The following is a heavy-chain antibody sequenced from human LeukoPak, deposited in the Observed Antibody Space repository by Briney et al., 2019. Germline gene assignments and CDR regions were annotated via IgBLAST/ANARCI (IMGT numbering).Heavy chain of an antibody. CDR1: GFTFSSYS. CDR3: ARDLYRRMGGAKGAFDI. J-gene: IGHJ3*02. V-gene: IGHV3-48*04. CDR2: ISSSSSTI. D-gene: IGHD1-26*01. Sequence: PGGSLRLSRAASGFTFSSYSMNWVRQAPGKGLEWVSYISSSSSTIYYADSVKGRFTISRDNAKNSLYLQMNSLRAEDTAVYYCARDLYRRMGGAKGAFDIWGQGTMVTVSS.